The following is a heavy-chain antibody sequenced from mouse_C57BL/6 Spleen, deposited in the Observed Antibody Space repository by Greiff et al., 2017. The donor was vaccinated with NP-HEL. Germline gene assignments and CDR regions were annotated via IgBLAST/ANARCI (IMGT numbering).Heavy chain of an antibody. CDR3: ARYGEQLSTYYYAMDY. J-gene: IGHJ4*01. Sequence: VQLQQSGAELARPGASVKLSCKASGYTFTSYGISWVKQRTGQGLEWIGEIYPRSGNTYYNEKFKGKATLTADKSSSTAYMELRSLTSEDSAVYFCARYGEQLSTYYYAMDYWGQGTSVTVSS. CDR1: GYTFTSYG. CDR2: IYPRSGNT. D-gene: IGHD3-2*02. V-gene: IGHV1-81*01.